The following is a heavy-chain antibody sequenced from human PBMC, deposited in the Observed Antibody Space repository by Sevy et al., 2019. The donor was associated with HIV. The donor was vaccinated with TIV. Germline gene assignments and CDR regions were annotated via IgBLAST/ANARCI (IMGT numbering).Heavy chain of an antibody. Sequence: GGSLRLSCAASGFTFSTYGMHWVRQAPGKGLEWVSLIYSGGSTYYADSVKGRFTISRDNSKNTLYLQMNSLRAEDTAFYYCARISQNYYYGMDVWGQGTTVTVSS. CDR1: GFTFSTYG. CDR3: ARISQNYYYGMDV. D-gene: IGHD3-16*02. J-gene: IGHJ6*02. CDR2: IYSGGST. V-gene: IGHV3-53*01.